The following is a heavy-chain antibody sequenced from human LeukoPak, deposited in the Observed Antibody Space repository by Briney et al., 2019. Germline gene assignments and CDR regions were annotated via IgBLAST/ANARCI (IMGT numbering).Heavy chain of an antibody. J-gene: IGHJ6*04. Sequence: APVKVSCKASGGTFSSYAISWVRQAPGQGLEWMGGIIPIFGTANYAQKFQGRVTITADESTSTAYMELSSLRSEDTAVYYRARAITMVRGDPYYGMDVWGKGTTVTVSS. CDR3: ARAITMVRGDPYYGMDV. V-gene: IGHV1-69*13. CDR1: GGTFSSYA. D-gene: IGHD3-10*01. CDR2: IIPIFGTA.